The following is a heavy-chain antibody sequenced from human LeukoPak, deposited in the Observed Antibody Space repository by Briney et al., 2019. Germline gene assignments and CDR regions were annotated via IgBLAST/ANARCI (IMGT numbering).Heavy chain of an antibody. CDR2: IYYSGST. CDR3: ARRENCSGGSCYSSWFDP. J-gene: IGHJ5*02. Sequence: SETLSLTCTVSGGSISSYYWSWIRQPPGKGLEWIGYIYYSGSTNYNPSLKSRVTISVDTSKNQFSLKLSSVTAADTAVYYCARRENCSGGSCYSSWFDPWGQGTLVTVSS. D-gene: IGHD2-15*01. V-gene: IGHV4-59*08. CDR1: GGSISSYY.